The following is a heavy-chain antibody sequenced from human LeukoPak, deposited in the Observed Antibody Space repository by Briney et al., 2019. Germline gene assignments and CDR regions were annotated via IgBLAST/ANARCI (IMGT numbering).Heavy chain of an antibody. V-gene: IGHV4-39*01. CDR1: GGSISSSSYY. Sequence: SETLSLTCIVSGGSISSSSYYWGWIRQPPGKGLEWIGSIYYSGSTYYNPSLKSRVTISVDTSKNQFSLKLSSVTAADTAVYYCARLFGKATTIYYFDYWGQGTLVTVSS. J-gene: IGHJ4*02. D-gene: IGHD3-3*01. CDR3: ARLFGKATTIYYFDY. CDR2: IYYSGST.